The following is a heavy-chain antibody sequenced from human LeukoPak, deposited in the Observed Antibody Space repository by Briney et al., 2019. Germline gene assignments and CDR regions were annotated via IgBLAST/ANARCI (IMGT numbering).Heavy chain of an antibody. J-gene: IGHJ4*02. CDR2: INHSGST. D-gene: IGHD6-19*01. CDR3: ARRRYSSGWYYTPYDY. CDR1: GGSFSGYY. Sequence: SETLSLTCAVYGGSFSGYYWSWIRQPPGKGLEWIGEINHSGSTNYNPSLKSRATISVDTSKNQFSLKLSSVTAADTAVYYCARRRYSSGWYYTPYDYWGQGTLVTVSS. V-gene: IGHV4-34*01.